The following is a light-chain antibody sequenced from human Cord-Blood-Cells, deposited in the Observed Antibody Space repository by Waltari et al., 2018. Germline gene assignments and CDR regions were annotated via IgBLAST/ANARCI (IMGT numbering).Light chain of an antibody. CDR3: QAWDSSTVV. Sequence: SYELTQAPSVSVSPGQTASITCSGDKWGDKYACWYQQKPGQSLVLVIYQDSKRPSGIPERFSGSNSGNTGTLTIRGTQAMDEADYYWQAWDSSTVVFGGGTKLTVL. CDR1: KWGDKY. V-gene: IGLV3-1*01. J-gene: IGLJ2*01. CDR2: QDS.